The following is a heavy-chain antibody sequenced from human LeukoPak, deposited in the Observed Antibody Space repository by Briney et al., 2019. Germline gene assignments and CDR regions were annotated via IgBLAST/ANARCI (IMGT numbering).Heavy chain of an antibody. CDR2: IIPILGIT. CDR3: ARADSGSYSAPDY. J-gene: IGHJ4*02. V-gene: IGHV1-69*04. D-gene: IGHD1-26*01. Sequence: SVKVSCKASVGTFSSYAISWVRQAPGQGLEWMGRIIPILGITNYAQKFQGRVTITADKSTSTAYMELSSLRSEDTAVYYCARADSGSYSAPDYWGQGTLVTVSS. CDR1: VGTFSSYA.